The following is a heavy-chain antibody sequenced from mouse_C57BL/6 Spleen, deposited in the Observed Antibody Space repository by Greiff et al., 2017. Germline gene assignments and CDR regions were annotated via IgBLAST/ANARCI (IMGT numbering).Heavy chain of an antibody. J-gene: IGHJ3*01. Sequence: QVQLQQPGAELVRPGSSVKLSCKASGYTFTSYWMHWVKQRPIQGLEWIGNIDPSDSETHYNQKFKDKATLTVDKSSSTAYMQLSSLTSEDSAVYYCLGFYYGSSYSFAYWGQGTLVTVSA. CDR1: GYTFTSYW. D-gene: IGHD1-1*01. V-gene: IGHV1-52*01. CDR2: IDPSDSET. CDR3: LGFYYGSSYSFAY.